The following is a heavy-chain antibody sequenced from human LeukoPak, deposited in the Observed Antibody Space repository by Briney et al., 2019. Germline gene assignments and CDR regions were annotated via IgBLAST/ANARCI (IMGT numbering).Heavy chain of an antibody. D-gene: IGHD3-16*02. Sequence: GGSLRLSCAASGFTFSNAWMSWVRQAPGKGLEWVGRIKSKTDGGTTDYDAPVKGRFTISRDDSKNTLYLQMNSLKTEDTAVYYCTTVQGMITFGGVIAKSDYWGQGTLVTVSS. CDR2: IKSKTDGGTT. J-gene: IGHJ4*02. V-gene: IGHV3-15*01. CDR1: GFTFSNAW. CDR3: TTVQGMITFGGVIAKSDY.